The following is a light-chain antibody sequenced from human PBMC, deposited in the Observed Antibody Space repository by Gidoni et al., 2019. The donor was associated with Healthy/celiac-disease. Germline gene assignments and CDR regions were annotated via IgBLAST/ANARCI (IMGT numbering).Light chain of an antibody. CDR2: GAS. Sequence: EIVMTQSPATLSVSPGERATLSCRASQSVSSNLALYQQKPGKAPRLLIYGASTRATGIPARFSGSGSGTEFTLTISSLQSEDFAVYYCQQYNNWPPYTFGQGTKLEIK. J-gene: IGKJ2*01. CDR1: QSVSSN. CDR3: QQYNNWPPYT. V-gene: IGKV3-15*01.